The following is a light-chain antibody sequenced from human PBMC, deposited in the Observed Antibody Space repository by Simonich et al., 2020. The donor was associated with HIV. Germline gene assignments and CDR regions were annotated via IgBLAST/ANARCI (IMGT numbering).Light chain of an antibody. CDR3: QVWDSSSDHYV. CDR1: NIGSKS. CDR2: NDS. V-gene: IGLV3-21*03. J-gene: IGLJ1*01. Sequence: SYVLTQPPSVSVAPGKTARITWGGNNIGSKSVHWYQQKPGQAPVLVVNNDSDRPSGIPERFAGSNSGNTATLTISRVEAGDEADYYCQVWDSSSDHYVFGTGTKVTVL.